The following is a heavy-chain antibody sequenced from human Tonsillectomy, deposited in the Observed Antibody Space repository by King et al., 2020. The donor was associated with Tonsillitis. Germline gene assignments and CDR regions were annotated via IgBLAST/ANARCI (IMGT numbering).Heavy chain of an antibody. Sequence: QLQESGPGLVKPSQTRSLTCTLSGESVSSGDYYWSLIRQHPGKGLEWIGYIGYTGGTYGVTYYNPSLTGRVTISVDSSKNQFSLQLLSVTAADTAVYYCAKYVPPSFDYWGQGTLVTVSS. CDR3: AKYVPPSFDY. CDR1: GESVSSGDYY. CDR2: IGYTGGTYGVT. V-gene: IGHV4-31*03. D-gene: IGHD2/OR15-2a*01. J-gene: IGHJ4*02.